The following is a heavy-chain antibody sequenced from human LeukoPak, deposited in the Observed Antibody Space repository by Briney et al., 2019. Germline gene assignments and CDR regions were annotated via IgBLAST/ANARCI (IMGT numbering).Heavy chain of an antibody. CDR3: ARGPRAFDI. CDR2: INSDGSST. J-gene: IGHJ3*02. CDR1: GFTFSSYW. V-gene: IGHV3-74*01. Sequence: GGSLRLSCAASGFTFSSYWMHWVRQAPEKGLVWVSRINSDGSSTNYADSVKGRFTISRDNAKNTLYLQVDSLRAEDTAVYYSARGPRAFDIWGQGTMVTVSS.